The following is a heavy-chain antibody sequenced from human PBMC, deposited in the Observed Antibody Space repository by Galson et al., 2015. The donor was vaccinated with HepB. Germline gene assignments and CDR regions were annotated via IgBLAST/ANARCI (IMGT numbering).Heavy chain of an antibody. V-gene: IGHV1-18*01. J-gene: IGHJ5*02. CDR2: ISAYNGNT. CDR3: ARHYCSSTSCPFDP. Sequence: SVKVSCKASGYTFTSYGISWVRQAPGQGLEWMGWISAYNGNTNYAQKLQGRVTMTTDTSTSTAYMELRSLRSDDTAVYYCARHYCSSTSCPFDPWGQGTLVTVSS. D-gene: IGHD2-2*01. CDR1: GYTFTSYG.